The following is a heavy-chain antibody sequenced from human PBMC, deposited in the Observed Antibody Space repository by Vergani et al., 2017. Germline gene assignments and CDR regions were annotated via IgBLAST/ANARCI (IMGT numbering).Heavy chain of an antibody. Sequence: QVQLVQSGAEVKKPGSSVKVSCKASGGTFSSYAISWVRQAPGQGLEWMGIINPSGGSTSYAQKFQGRVTMTRDTSTSTVYMELSSLRSEDTAVYYCARITMVRGASDYWGQGTLVTVSS. J-gene: IGHJ4*02. V-gene: IGHV1-46*01. D-gene: IGHD3-10*01. CDR3: ARITMVRGASDY. CDR2: INPSGGST. CDR1: GGTFSSYA.